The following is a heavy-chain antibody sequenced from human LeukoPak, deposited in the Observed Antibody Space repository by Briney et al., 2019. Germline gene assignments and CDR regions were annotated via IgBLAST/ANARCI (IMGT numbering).Heavy chain of an antibody. CDR1: GGSISSYY. D-gene: IGHD6-13*01. J-gene: IGHJ6*03. CDR3: ARDLRQQLVSGYYYYMDV. V-gene: IGHV4-4*07. CDR2: IYTSGST. Sequence: SETLSLTSTVSGGSISSYYWSWIRQPAGKGLEWIGRIYTSGSTNYNPSLKSRVTMSVDTSKNQFSLKLSSVTAADTAVYYCARDLRQQLVSGYYYYMDVWGKGTTVTVSS.